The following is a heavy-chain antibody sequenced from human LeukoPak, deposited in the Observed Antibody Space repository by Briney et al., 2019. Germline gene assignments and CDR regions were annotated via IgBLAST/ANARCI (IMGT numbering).Heavy chain of an antibody. V-gene: IGHV4-39*02. CDR3: ARSSGTGTFSY. J-gene: IGHJ4*02. CDR2: VYYGRSP. D-gene: IGHD6-25*01. Sequence: PSETLSLTCTVSGDSISRSNYYWAWIRQPPGKGLEWIGSVYYGRSPYFNPSLESRATISVDTSKNHFSLKMSSVTAADTAVYYCARSSGTGTFSYWGQGTLVTVSS. CDR1: GDSISRSNYY.